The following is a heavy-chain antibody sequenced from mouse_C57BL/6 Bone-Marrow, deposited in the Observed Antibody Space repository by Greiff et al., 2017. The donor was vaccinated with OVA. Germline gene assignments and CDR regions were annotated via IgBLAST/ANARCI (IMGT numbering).Heavy chain of an antibody. CDR1: GFTFSSYA. D-gene: IGHD2-4*01. V-gene: IGHV5-9-1*02. CDR2: ISSGGDYI. Sequence: DVMLVESGEGLVKPGGSLKLSCAASGFTFSSYAMSWVRQTPEKRLEWVAYISSGGDYIYYADTVKGRFTISRDNARNTLYLQMSSLKSEDTAMYYCTRVGLRQAWFAYWGQGTLVTVSA. J-gene: IGHJ3*01. CDR3: TRVGLRQAWFAY.